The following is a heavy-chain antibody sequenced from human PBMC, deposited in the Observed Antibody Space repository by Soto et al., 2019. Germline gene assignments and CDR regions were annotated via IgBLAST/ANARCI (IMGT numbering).Heavy chain of an antibody. CDR2: ISGSGGST. CDR3: AKGLDSGYDYYYYYYGMDV. V-gene: IGHV3-23*01. Sequence: GGSLRLSCAASGFTFSSYAMSWVRQAPGKGLEWVSAISGSGGSTYYADSVKGRFTISRDNSKNTLYLQMNSLRAEDTAVYYCAKGLDSGYDYYYYYYGMDVWAQRTTVTVSS. D-gene: IGHD5-12*01. J-gene: IGHJ6*02. CDR1: GFTFSSYA.